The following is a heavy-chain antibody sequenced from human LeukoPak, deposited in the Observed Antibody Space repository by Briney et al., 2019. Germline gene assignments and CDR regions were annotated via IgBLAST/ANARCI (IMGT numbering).Heavy chain of an antibody. V-gene: IGHV3-21*01. CDR2: ISSSSYI. J-gene: IGHJ4*02. CDR1: GFTFSSYS. CDR3: ARDKVAAAPGDY. D-gene: IGHD2-2*01. Sequence: GGSLRLSCAASGFTFSSYSMNWVRQAPGKGLEWVSSISSSSYIYYADSVKGRFTISRDNAKNSLYLQMNSLRAEDTAVYYCARDKVAAAPGDYWGQGTLVTVSS.